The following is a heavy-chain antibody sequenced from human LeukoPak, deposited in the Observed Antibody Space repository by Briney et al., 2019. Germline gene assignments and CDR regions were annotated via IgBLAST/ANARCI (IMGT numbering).Heavy chain of an antibody. D-gene: IGHD3-22*01. Sequence: PSETLSLTCTVSGGSISSSSYYWGWVRQPPGKGLEWIGSIYYSGSTYYNPSLKSRLTISVDTSKNQFSLKLSSVTAADTAVYYCARSDYYDSSGYFDYWGQGTLVTVSS. CDR1: GGSISSSSYY. CDR2: IYYSGST. V-gene: IGHV4-39*01. CDR3: ARSDYYDSSGYFDY. J-gene: IGHJ4*02.